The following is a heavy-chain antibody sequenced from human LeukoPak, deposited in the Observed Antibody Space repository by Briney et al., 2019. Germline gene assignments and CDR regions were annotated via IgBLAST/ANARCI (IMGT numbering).Heavy chain of an antibody. J-gene: IGHJ4*02. CDR1: GFTFSSYS. CDR3: ARDTGYYDSSGYYYV. Sequence: GGSLRLSCAASGFTFSSYSMNWVRQAPGKGLEWVSSICSSSSYIYYADSVKGRFTISRDNAKNSLYLQMNSLRAEDTAVYYCARDTGYYDSSGYYYVWGQGTLVTVSS. D-gene: IGHD3-22*01. CDR2: ICSSSSYI. V-gene: IGHV3-21*01.